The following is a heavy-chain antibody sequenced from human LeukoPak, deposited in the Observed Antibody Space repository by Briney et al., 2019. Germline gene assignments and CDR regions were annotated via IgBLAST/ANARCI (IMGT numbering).Heavy chain of an antibody. J-gene: IGHJ3*02. D-gene: IGHD6-13*01. CDR3: VKDFMYRSSTDAFDI. Sequence: PGGSLRLSCAASGFTFYDYTMHWVRQAPGKGLEWVSLISWDGGSTYYADSVKGRFTISRDNSKNSLYLQMNSLRTEATALYSCVKDFMYRSSTDAFDIWGQGTMVTVSS. CDR2: ISWDGGST. V-gene: IGHV3-43*01. CDR1: GFTFYDYT.